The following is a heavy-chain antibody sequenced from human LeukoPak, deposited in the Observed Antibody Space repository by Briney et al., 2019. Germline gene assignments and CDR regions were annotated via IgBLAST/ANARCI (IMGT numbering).Heavy chain of an antibody. D-gene: IGHD3-3*01. CDR1: GFTFSSYA. V-gene: IGHV3-30*04. Sequence: GGSLRLSCAASGFTFSSYAMHWVRQAPGKGLEWVAVISYDGSNKYYADSVKGRFTISRDNAKNSLYLQMNSLRAEDTAVYYCASDAGLSYYDFWSGYVLLGYWGQGTLVTVSS. CDR3: ASDAGLSYYDFWSGYVLLGY. CDR2: ISYDGSNK. J-gene: IGHJ4*02.